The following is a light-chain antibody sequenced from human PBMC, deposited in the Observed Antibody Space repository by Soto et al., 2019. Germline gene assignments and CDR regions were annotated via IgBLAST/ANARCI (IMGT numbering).Light chain of an antibody. CDR1: SNDVGGYNF. V-gene: IGLV2-11*01. J-gene: IGLJ2*01. Sequence: QSALTQPRSVSGSPGQSVTIPCTGTSNDVGGYNFVSWYQQHPGKVPKLFIYDVSRRPSGVPDRFSGSKSGNTASLTISGLQAEDEADYYCSSYAGSYTVVFGGGTKLTVL. CDR2: DVS. CDR3: SSYAGSYTVV.